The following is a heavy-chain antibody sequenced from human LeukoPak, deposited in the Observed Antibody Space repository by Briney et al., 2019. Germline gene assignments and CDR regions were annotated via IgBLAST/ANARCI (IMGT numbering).Heavy chain of an antibody. V-gene: IGHV3-9*01. CDR2: ISWNSGSI. J-gene: IGHJ4*02. D-gene: IGHD2-21*01. CDR1: GFTFDDYA. CDR3: ARAPVSDYFDY. Sequence: GGSLRLSCAASGFTFDDYAMHWVRQAPGKGLEWVSGISWNSGSIGYADSVKGRFTISRDNAKNSLCLQMNSLRAEDTALYYCARAPVSDYFDYWGQGTLVTVSS.